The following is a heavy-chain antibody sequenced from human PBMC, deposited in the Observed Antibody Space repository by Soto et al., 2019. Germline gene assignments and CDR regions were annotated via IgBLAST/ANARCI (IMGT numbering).Heavy chain of an antibody. J-gene: IGHJ6*02. D-gene: IGHD2-15*01. CDR2: IIPISGTA. V-gene: IGHV1-69*12. CDR3: ARGDCSGGSCYSYYGVDV. CDR1: GGTFSSYV. Sequence: QVQLVQSGAEVKKPGSSVKVSCKASGGTFSSYVISWVRQAPGQGLEWMGGIIPISGTANYAQKFQGRVTITADESTSTAYMELSSLRYEDTAVYYCARGDCSGGSCYSYYGVDVWGQGTTVTVSS.